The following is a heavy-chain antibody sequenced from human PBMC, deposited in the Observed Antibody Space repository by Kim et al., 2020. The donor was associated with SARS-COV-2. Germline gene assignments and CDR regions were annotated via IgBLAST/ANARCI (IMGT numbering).Heavy chain of an antibody. Sequence: ASVKVSCKASGYSFNTYFLHWVRQAPGQGLEWTGMINPSDFHGRYARKFQGRVIMTRDLSTRTFYMEMTSLTSEDTATYFCARDRSGTPISSAYDAWGQG. D-gene: IGHD1-7*01. CDR2: INPSDFHG. V-gene: IGHV1-46*02. J-gene: IGHJ3*01. CDR3: ARDRSGTPISSAYDA. CDR1: GYSFNTYF.